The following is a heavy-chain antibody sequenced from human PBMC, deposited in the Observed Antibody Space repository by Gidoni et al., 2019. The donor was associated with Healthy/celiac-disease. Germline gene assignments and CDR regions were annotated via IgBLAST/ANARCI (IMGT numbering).Heavy chain of an antibody. J-gene: IGHJ4*02. D-gene: IGHD2-21*02. CDR2: IRGSGGST. CDR1: GFTFSSYA. CDR3: AKDPTKNQPLLTYFDY. V-gene: IGHV3-23*01. Sequence: EVQLLESGGGLVQPGGSLRLSCAASGFTFSSYAMSWVRQAPGKGLEWVSAIRGSGGSTSYADSVKGRFTISRDNSKNTLYLQMNSLRAEDTAVYYCAKDPTKNQPLLTYFDYWGQGTLVTVSS.